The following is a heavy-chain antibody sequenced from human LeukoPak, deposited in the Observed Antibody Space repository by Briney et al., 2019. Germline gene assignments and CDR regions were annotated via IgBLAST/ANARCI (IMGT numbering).Heavy chain of an antibody. CDR3: ARGGQWLYSDY. CDR1: GYTFTNYG. J-gene: IGHJ4*02. CDR2: ISGYNGNT. Sequence: ASVKVSCRASGYTFTNYGVSWVRQAPGQGLEWMGWISGYNGNTDYAQKLQGRVTMTTDISTSTAYMELRSLRSDDTAVYYCARGGQWLYSDYWGQGTLVTVSS. V-gene: IGHV1-18*01. D-gene: IGHD3-22*01.